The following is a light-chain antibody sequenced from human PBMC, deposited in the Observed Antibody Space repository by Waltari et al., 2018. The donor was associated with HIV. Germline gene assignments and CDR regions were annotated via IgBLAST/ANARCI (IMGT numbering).Light chain of an antibody. Sequence: SALTPPPSASGSPGPSVTISCTGTSSDVGGYYLVSRYQQPPGHVPNPILYEVSKRPSGVPDRFSGAKSGNTASLTVSGLQADDEADYYCSAYAGSNPLFVFGTGTRVTVL. V-gene: IGLV2-8*01. J-gene: IGLJ1*01. CDR1: SSDVGGYYL. CDR2: EVS. CDR3: SAYAGSNPLFV.